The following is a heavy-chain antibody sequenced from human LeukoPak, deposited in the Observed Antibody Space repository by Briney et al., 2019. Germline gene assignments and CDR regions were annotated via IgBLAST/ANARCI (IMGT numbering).Heavy chain of an antibody. CDR1: GFTFSNAW. CDR3: AKGGDIVAPYYYYGMDV. Sequence: QPGGSLRLSCAASGFTFSNAWMSWVRQAPGKGLEWVSAISGSGGSTYYADSVKGRFTISRDNSKNTLYLQMNSLRAEDTAVYYCAKGGDIVAPYYYYGMDVWGQGTTVTVSS. V-gene: IGHV3-23*01. D-gene: IGHD2-15*01. J-gene: IGHJ6*02. CDR2: ISGSGGST.